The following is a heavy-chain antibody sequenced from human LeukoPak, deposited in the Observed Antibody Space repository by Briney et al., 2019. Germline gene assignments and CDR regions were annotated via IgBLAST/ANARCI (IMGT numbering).Heavy chain of an antibody. D-gene: IGHD2-15*01. Sequence: GASVKVSCKASGYTFTSYGISWVRQASGQGLEWMGWISAYNGNTNYAQKLQGRVTMTTDTSTSTAYMELRSLRSDDTAVYYCARDLGSGISGNAFDIWGQGTMVTVSS. J-gene: IGHJ3*02. CDR2: ISAYNGNT. CDR3: ARDLGSGISGNAFDI. V-gene: IGHV1-18*01. CDR1: GYTFTSYG.